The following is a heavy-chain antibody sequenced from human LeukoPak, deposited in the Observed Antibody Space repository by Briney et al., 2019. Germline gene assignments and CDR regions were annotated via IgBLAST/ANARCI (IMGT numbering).Heavy chain of an antibody. V-gene: IGHV3-11*06. CDR2: IGGSGSDT. J-gene: IGHJ4*02. D-gene: IGHD2-15*01. CDR1: GFTFSDDY. Sequence: GGSLRLSCAASGFTFSDDYMTWIRQDPGKGLESIAYIGGSGSDTNYADSVRGRFTISRDNARSSLFLQMNSLTAEDSAVYFCVRHTRTAAFWGQGALVTVSS. CDR3: VRHTRTAAF.